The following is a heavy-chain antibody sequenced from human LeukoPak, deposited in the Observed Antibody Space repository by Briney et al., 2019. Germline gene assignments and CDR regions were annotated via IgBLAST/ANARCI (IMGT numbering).Heavy chain of an antibody. J-gene: IGHJ4*02. D-gene: IGHD2-15*01. CDR2: IRYDGSNK. CDR3: AKTIVVVVAAIDY. CDR1: GFTFSSYG. V-gene: IGHV3-30*02. Sequence: PGGSLRLSCAASGFTFSSYGMHWVRQAPGKGLEGVAFIRYDGSNKYYADSVKGRFTISRDNSKNTLYLQMNSLRAEDTAVYYCAKTIVVVVAAIDYWGQGTLVTVSS.